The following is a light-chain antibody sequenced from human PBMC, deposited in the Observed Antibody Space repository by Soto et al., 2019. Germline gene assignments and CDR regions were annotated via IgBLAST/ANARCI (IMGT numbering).Light chain of an antibody. CDR1: SSSKW. CDR2: DVS. Sequence: DIQIPQSPSTLAASVGDTVTMTCRSSSKWLAWYQKKPGKAPKLLIYDVSNLERGVPPRFSGSTSGAESTLTITGLQPDDLGTYYCQHTTDFTFGQGTK. V-gene: IGKV1-5*01. J-gene: IGKJ2*01. CDR3: QHTTDFT.